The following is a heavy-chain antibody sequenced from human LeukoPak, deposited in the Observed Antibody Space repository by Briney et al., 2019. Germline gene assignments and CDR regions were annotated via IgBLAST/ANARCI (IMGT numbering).Heavy chain of an antibody. D-gene: IGHD2-2*01. V-gene: IGHV1-46*01. CDR3: ARDKRYCSSTSCYLDY. J-gene: IGHJ4*02. Sequence: ASVKVSCKASGYTVTSYYMHWVRQAPGQGLEWMGIINPSGGSTSYAQKFQGRVTMTRDTSTSTVYMELSSLRSEDTAVYYCARDKRYCSSTSCYLDYWGQGTLVTVSS. CDR1: GYTVTSYY. CDR2: INPSGGST.